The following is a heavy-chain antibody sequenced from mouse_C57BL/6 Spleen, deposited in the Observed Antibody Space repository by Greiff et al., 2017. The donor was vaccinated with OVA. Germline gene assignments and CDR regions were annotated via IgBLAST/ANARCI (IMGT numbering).Heavy chain of an antibody. D-gene: IGHD1-1*01. V-gene: IGHV1-53*01. CDR2: INPSNGGT. CDR3: ARPVYYYGSGNYYAMDY. J-gene: IGHJ4*01. Sequence: VQLQQPGTELVKPGASVKLSCKASGYTFTNYWMHWVKQRPGQGLEWIGNINPSNGGTNYNEKFKSKATLTVDKSSSTAYMQLSSLTSEDSAVYYCARPVYYYGSGNYYAMDYGGQGTSVTVAP. CDR1: GYTFTNYW.